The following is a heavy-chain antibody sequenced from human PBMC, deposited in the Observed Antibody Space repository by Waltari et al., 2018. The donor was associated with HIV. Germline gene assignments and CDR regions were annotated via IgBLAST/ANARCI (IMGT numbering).Heavy chain of an antibody. CDR1: DYFITSVYY. CDR3: ANLESNWGAFDI. D-gene: IGHD7-27*01. V-gene: IGHV4-38-2*01. CDR2: IYYSGST. Sequence: QVQLQESGPGLVKPSETLSLTCAVSDYFITSVYYWGWIRQAPGQGLEWIGNIYYSGSTYYNPSLKSRVTISVDTSKNHFSLKLSSLTAADTAIYYCANLESNWGAFDIWGQGTMVTVSS. J-gene: IGHJ3*02.